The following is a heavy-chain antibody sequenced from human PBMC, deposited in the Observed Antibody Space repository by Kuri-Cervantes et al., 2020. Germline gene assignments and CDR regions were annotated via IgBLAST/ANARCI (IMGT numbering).Heavy chain of an antibody. CDR2: ISFSGSNI. CDR1: GFTFSGYR. V-gene: IGHV3-48*01. D-gene: IGHD6-13*01. Sequence: GESLKISCAASGFTFSGYRMNWVRQAPGKGLEWVSYISFSGSNIHYADSVKGRFTLSRDNAKNSLYLQMNSLRAEDTAVYYCARVGSSSWYARNDAFDIWGQGTMVTVSS. CDR3: ARVGSSSWYARNDAFDI. J-gene: IGHJ3*02.